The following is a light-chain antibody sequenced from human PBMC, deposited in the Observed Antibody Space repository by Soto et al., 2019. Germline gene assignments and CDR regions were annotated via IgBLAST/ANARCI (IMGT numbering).Light chain of an antibody. CDR1: QSVSSSY. CDR2: GAS. V-gene: IGKV3-20*01. J-gene: IGKJ2*01. CDR3: QQYGRSPHT. Sequence: EIVLTQSPGTLSLSPGERATLSCRASQSVSSSYLAWYQHKPGQAPRLLIHGASSRATGIPDRFSGSGSGTEFTLNINRLEPEDFAVYYCQQYGRSPHTFGQGTKVDIK.